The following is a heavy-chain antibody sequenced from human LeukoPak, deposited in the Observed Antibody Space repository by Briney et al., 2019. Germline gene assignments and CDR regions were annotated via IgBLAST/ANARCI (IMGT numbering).Heavy chain of an antibody. J-gene: IGHJ3*01. CDR2: ISGTSSYF. Sequence: GGSLRLSCAASGFTFSDYIMNWVRQAPGKGLEWVSSISGTSSYFYYADSVQGRFTISRDSAKNSLYLQMDSLRAEDTAVYYCARWPPSRGALDLWGQGTLVTVSS. CDR3: ARWPPSRGALDL. D-gene: IGHD4-23*01. CDR1: GFTFSDYI. V-gene: IGHV3-21*01.